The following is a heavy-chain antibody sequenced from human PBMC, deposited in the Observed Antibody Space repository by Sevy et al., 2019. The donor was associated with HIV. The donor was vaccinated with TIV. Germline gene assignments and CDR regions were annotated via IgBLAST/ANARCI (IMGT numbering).Heavy chain of an antibody. V-gene: IGHV3-53*01. CDR1: GFTVSSNY. CDR2: IYSGGST. Sequence: GGSLRLSCAASGFTVSSNYMSWVRQAPGKGLEWVSVIYSGGSTYYADSVKGRFTISRDNSKNTLYLQMNSLRAEDTAVYYCARVGFDSGGNYNRGGYFDYWGQGTLVTVSS. J-gene: IGHJ4*02. CDR3: ARVGFDSGGNYNRGGYFDY. D-gene: IGHD3-22*01.